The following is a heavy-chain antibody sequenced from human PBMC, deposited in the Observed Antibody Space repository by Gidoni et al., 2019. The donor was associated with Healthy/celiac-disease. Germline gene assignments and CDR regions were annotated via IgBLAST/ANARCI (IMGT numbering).Heavy chain of an antibody. Sequence: QVQLVQSGAEVKKPGASVKVSCKASGYTFTSYAMHWVRQAPGQRLEWMGWINAGNGNTKYSQKCQGRVTITRDTSASTAYMELSSLRSEDTAVYYCARDREYYDFWSGYSFAFDIWGQGTMVTVSS. CDR1: GYTFTSYA. J-gene: IGHJ3*02. CDR2: INAGNGNT. CDR3: ARDREYYDFWSGYSFAFDI. V-gene: IGHV1-3*01. D-gene: IGHD3-3*01.